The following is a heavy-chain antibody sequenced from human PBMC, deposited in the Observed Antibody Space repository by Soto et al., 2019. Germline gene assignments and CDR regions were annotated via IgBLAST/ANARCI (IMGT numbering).Heavy chain of an antibody. CDR1: GYTLTGLL. V-gene: IGHV1-2*04. CDR3: ARDNGSGSSSTFDY. J-gene: IGHJ4*02. Sequence: ASVKVSCQAFGYTLTGLLIHWVRQAPGQGLEWMGWINPNSGGTNYAQKIQGWATMTRDTSISTAYMELSRLRSDDTAVYYCARDNGSGSSSTFDYWGQGTLVTVSS. CDR2: INPNSGGT. D-gene: IGHD1-26*01.